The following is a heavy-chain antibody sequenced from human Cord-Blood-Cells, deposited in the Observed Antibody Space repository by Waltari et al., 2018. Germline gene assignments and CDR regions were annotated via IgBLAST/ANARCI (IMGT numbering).Heavy chain of an antibody. CDR2: IYYRGST. CDR1: GGSLSSSSYY. CDR3: ARPLNYYDSSGYYYY. V-gene: IGHV4-39*01. D-gene: IGHD3-22*01. J-gene: IGHJ4*02. Sequence: QLQLQESGPGLVKPSETLSLTCPVSGGSLSSSSYYWGWIRQPPGKGVEWIGSIYYRGSTYYNPSLKSRVTISVDTSKNQFSLKLSSVTAADTAVYYCARPLNYYDSSGYYYYWGQGTLVTVSS.